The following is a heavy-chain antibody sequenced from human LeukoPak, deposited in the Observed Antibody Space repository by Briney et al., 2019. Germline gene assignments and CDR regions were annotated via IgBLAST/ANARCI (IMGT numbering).Heavy chain of an antibody. CDR3: ARGYCSGGSCYFDY. CDR2: ISSSGSTT. CDR1: GFTFSNYE. J-gene: IGHJ4*02. D-gene: IGHD2-15*01. Sequence: GGSLRLSCAASGFTFSNYEMNWVRHAPGKGLEWVSYISSSGSTTYYADSVKGRFTISRDNAKNSLYLQMNSLRAEDTAVYYCARGYCSGGSCYFDYWGQGTLVTVSS. V-gene: IGHV3-48*03.